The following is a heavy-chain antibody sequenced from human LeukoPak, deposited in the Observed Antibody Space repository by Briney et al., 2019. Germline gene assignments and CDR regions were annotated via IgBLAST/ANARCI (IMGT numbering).Heavy chain of an antibody. CDR1: GDSISTYY. J-gene: IGHJ4*02. V-gene: IGHV3-23*01. CDR3: AKAPVTTCRGAYCYPFDY. Sequence: ETLSLTCTVSGDSISTYYWSWVRQAPGKGLEWVSAISDSGNTYHANSVKGRFTISRDSSKNTLFLQMNRLRPEDAAVYYCAKAPVTTCRGAYCYPFDYWGQGTLVTVSS. D-gene: IGHD2-21*01. CDR2: ISDSGNT.